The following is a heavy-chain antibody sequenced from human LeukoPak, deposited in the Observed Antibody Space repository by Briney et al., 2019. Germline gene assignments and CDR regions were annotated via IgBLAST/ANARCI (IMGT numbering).Heavy chain of an antibody. CDR2: INPNSGVT. V-gene: IGHV1-2*02. D-gene: IGHD6-13*01. CDR1: GYTFTSYG. J-gene: IGHJ4*02. CDR3: ARSRGLFSSWYADY. Sequence: ASVKVSCKASGYTFTSYGISWVRQAPGQGLEWMGWINPNSGVTNYAQKFQGRVTMTRDTSISTAYMELSRLRSDDTAVYSCARSRGLFSSWYADYWGQGTLVTVSS.